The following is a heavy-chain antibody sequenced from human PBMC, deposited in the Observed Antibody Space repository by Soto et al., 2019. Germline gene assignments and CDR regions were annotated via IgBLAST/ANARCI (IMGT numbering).Heavy chain of an antibody. D-gene: IGHD1-20*01. CDR3: AEDRRVYGIFGC. CDR1: GFTFSSYA. V-gene: IGHV3-30*04. J-gene: IGHJ4*02. Sequence: GGSLRLSCAASGFTFSSYAMHWGRQAPGKGLEWVAVISYDGSNKYHADSVKGRFTISRDNSKNTLYLQMNSLRAQDAAVYYCAEDRRVYGIFGCWGRGTRGIVCS. CDR2: ISYDGSNK.